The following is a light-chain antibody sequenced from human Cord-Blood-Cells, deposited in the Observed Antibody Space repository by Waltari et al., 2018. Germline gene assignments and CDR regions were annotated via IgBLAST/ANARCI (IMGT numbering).Light chain of an antibody. CDR3: QVWDSSSDHPV. J-gene: IGLJ3*02. V-gene: IGLV3-21*04. CDR2: YDS. Sequence: SYVLTQPPSVSVAPGKTATITCGGNNIGSKSVHWYQQKPGQAPVLVIYYDSDRPSGIPERFSGSNSWNTATLTISRVEACDEADYYCQVWDSSSDHPVFGGGTKLTVL. CDR1: NIGSKS.